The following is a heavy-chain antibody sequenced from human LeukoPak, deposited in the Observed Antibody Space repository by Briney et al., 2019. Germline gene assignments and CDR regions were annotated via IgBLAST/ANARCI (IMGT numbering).Heavy chain of an antibody. D-gene: IGHD1-26*01. CDR2: IYHSGST. J-gene: IGHJ4*02. CDR3: ARDTTKFDY. V-gene: IGHV4-38-2*02. CDR1: GYSISSCYY. Sequence: SETLSLTCAVSGYSISSCYYWGWIRQPPGKGLEWIGSIYHSGSTYYNPSLKSRVTISVDTSKNQFSLKLSSVTAADTAVYYCARDTTKFDYWGQGTLVTVSS.